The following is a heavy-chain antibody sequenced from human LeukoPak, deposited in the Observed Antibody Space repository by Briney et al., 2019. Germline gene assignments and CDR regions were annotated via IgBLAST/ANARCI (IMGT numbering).Heavy chain of an antibody. CDR2: MYLSGTT. J-gene: IGHJ4*02. D-gene: IGHD3-22*01. V-gene: IGHV4-4*02. CDR1: GDSINSLDL. CDR3: AGLVGRYSSGLYYYYFDY. Sequence: SETLSLTCTVSGDSINSLDLWSWVRQPPGQGLEWIGEMYLSGTTHSNPSVKSRVTISIDKSKNQFFLNLSSVTAADTAVYYCAGLVGRYSSGLYYYYFDYWGQGTLVTVSS.